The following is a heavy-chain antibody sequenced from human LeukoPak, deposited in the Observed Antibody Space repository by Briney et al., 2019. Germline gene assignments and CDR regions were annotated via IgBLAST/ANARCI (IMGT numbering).Heavy chain of an antibody. D-gene: IGHD1-7*01. J-gene: IGHJ4*02. CDR2: ISSSGSTF. CDR1: GFTFSSYE. V-gene: IGHV3-48*03. Sequence: PGGSLRLSCAASGFTFSSYEMNWVRQAPGKGLEWVSYISSSGSTFYYADSVKGRFTISRDNAKNSLYLQMNSLRAEDTAVYYCARAHNWKYGSFDFWGQGTLVTVSS. CDR3: ARAHNWKYGSFDF.